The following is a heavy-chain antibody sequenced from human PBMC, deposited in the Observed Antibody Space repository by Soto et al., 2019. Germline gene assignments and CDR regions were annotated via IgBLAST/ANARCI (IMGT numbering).Heavy chain of an antibody. J-gene: IGHJ6*02. CDR3: ARDRGAALDYYYYYGMDV. CDR1: GGSMSSYY. V-gene: IGHV4-59*01. CDR2: IYYSGST. Sequence: SETLSLTCTVSGGSMSSYYWSWIRQPPGKGLEWIGYIYYSGSTNYNPSLKSRVTISVDTSKNQFSLKLSSVTAADTAVYYCARDRGAALDYYYYYGMDVWGQGTTVTVSS. D-gene: IGHD6-13*01.